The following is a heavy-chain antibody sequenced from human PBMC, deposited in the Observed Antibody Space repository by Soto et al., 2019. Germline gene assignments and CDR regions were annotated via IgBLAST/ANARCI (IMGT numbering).Heavy chain of an antibody. CDR1: GYTLTELS. D-gene: IGHD1-26*01. V-gene: IGHV1-24*01. CDR2: FDPEDGET. J-gene: IGHJ6*02. CDR3: ATDLLSVGSFYSLDV. Sequence: QVQLVQSGAEVKKPGASVKVSCKVSGYTLTELSMHWVRQAPGKGLEWMGGFDPEDGETIYAQKFQGRVTMTEDTSTETAYMELSSMRSEDTAVDYCATDLLSVGSFYSLDVWGQGTTVTVSS.